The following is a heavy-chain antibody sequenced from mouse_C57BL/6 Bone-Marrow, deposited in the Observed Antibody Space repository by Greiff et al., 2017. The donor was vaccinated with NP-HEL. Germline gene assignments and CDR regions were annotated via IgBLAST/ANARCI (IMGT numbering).Heavy chain of an antibody. Sequence: EVQLQQSGPVLVKPGASVKMSCKASGYTFTDYYMNWVKQSHGKSLEWIGVINPYNGGTSYNQKFKGKATLTVDKSSSTAYMELNSLTSEDSAVYYCARGASSYYGSSYWYFDVWGTGTTVTVSS. CDR1: GYTFTDYY. CDR3: ARGASSYYGSSYWYFDV. J-gene: IGHJ1*03. V-gene: IGHV1-19*01. D-gene: IGHD1-1*01. CDR2: INPYNGGT.